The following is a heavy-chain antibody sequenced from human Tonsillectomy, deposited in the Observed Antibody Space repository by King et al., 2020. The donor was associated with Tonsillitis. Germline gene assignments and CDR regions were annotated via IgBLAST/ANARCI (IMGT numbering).Heavy chain of an antibody. CDR1: GFTFDDYA. J-gene: IGHJ1*01. D-gene: IGHD3-22*01. CDR2: ISWNSGSI. Sequence: VQLVESGGGLVQPGRSLRLSCAASGFTFDDYAMHWVRQAPGKGLEWVSGISWNSGSIGYADSVKGRFTISRDNAKNSLYLQMNSLRAEDTALYYCAKELAYYDSSGYPVAYFQHWGQGTLVTVSS. V-gene: IGHV3-9*01. CDR3: AKELAYYDSSGYPVAYFQH.